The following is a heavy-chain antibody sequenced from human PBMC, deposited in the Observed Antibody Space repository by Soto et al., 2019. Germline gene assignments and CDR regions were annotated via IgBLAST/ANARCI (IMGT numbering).Heavy chain of an antibody. Sequence: VGSLRLSCAASGFTFSSYAMSWVRQAPGKGLEWVSAISGSGGSTYYADSVKGRFTISRDNSKNTLYLQMNSLSAEDTAVYYCAKDHTAVAPHYYGMDVWGQGTTVTVSS. V-gene: IGHV3-23*01. CDR2: ISGSGGST. CDR3: AKDHTAVAPHYYGMDV. D-gene: IGHD6-19*01. CDR1: GFTFSSYA. J-gene: IGHJ6*02.